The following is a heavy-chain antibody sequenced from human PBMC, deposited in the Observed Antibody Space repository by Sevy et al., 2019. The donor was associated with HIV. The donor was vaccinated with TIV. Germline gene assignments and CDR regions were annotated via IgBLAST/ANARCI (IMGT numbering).Heavy chain of an antibody. CDR2: IRISGGNT. D-gene: IGHD3-9*01. Sequence: GGSLRLSCAASGFTFSNYCMSWVRQAPGKGLEWVSSIRISGGNTYYADSVKGRFTNSRDNSKNTLYLQMNSLRAEETAVYYCGKEWDKLRDWSDEFDYWGQGTLVTVSS. CDR3: GKEWDKLRDWSDEFDY. CDR1: GFTFSNYC. J-gene: IGHJ4*02. V-gene: IGHV3-23*01.